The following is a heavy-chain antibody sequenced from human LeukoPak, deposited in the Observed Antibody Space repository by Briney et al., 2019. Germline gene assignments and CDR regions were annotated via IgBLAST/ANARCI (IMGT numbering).Heavy chain of an antibody. CDR2: IYYSGST. CDR3: ARGGPSYYDSSGSDY. J-gene: IGHJ4*02. Sequence: SETLSLTCTVSGGSISGYYWSWLRQPPGKGLEWIGYIYYSGSTNYNPSLKSRITISVDTSRKQLSLKLSTVTAADTAIYYCARGGPSYYDSSGSDYWGQGTLVTVSS. CDR1: GGSISGYY. D-gene: IGHD3-22*01. V-gene: IGHV4-59*01.